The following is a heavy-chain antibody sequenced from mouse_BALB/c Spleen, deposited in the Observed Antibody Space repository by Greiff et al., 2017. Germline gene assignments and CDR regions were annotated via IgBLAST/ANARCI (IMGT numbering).Heavy chain of an antibody. J-gene: IGHJ4*01. V-gene: IGHV7-3*02. Sequence: EVQGVESGGGLVQPGGSLRLSCATSGFTFTDYYMSWVRQPPGKALEWLGFIRNKANGYTTEYSASVKGRFTISSDNSQSILYLQMNTLRAEDSATYYCAREGPTVVAYYYAMDYWGQGTSVTVSS. D-gene: IGHD1-1*01. CDR3: AREGPTVVAYYYAMDY. CDR2: IRNKANGYTT. CDR1: GFTFTDYY.